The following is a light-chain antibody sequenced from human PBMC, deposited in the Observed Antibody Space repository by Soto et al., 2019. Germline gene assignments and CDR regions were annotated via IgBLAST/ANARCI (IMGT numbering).Light chain of an antibody. Sequence: DLEMTQSPSTLSASFGDRVTITCGASQSISSWLAWYQQKPGKAPKLLIYDASSLESGVPSRFRGSGSGTEVTLTISSLQPDDVATDYCQQYNSYSWTFGQGTKVDIK. CDR3: QQYNSYSWT. CDR1: QSISSW. J-gene: IGKJ1*01. V-gene: IGKV1-5*01. CDR2: DAS.